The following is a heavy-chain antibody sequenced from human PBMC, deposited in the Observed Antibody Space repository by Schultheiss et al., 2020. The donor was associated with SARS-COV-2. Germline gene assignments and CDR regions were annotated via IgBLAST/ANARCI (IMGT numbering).Heavy chain of an antibody. V-gene: IGHV4-34*01. Sequence: SETLSLTCAVYGGSFSGYYWSWIRQPPGKGLEWIGEINRGGSTTYNPSLKSRVTISVDTSNNQFSLKLSSVTAADTAVYYCARGVGDYWGQGALVTVSS. CDR3: ARGVGDY. CDR2: INRGGST. CDR1: GGSFSGYY. J-gene: IGHJ4*02.